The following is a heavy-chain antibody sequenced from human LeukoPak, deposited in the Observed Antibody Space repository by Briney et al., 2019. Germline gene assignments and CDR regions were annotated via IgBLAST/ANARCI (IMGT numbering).Heavy chain of an antibody. Sequence: GGSLRLSCAASGFTFSSYAMSWVSQAPGKGLEWVSAISGSGGSTYYADSVKGRFTISRDNSKNTLYLQMNSLRAEDTAVYYCAKGRPHYYGSGSYTLWGQGTLVTVSS. CDR2: ISGSGGST. J-gene: IGHJ4*02. CDR1: GFTFSSYA. V-gene: IGHV3-23*01. CDR3: AKGRPHYYGSGSYTL. D-gene: IGHD3-10*01.